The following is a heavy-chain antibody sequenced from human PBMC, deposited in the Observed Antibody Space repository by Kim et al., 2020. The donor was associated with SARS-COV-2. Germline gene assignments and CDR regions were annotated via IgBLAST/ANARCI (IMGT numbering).Heavy chain of an antibody. CDR1: GGSISSSSYY. CDR3: ARVEFAAAHYYYYGMDV. J-gene: IGHJ6*02. V-gene: IGHV4-39*01. D-gene: IGHD6-13*01. CDR2: IYYSGST. Sequence: SETLSLTCTVSGGSISSSSYYWGWIRQPPGKGLEWIGSIYYSGSTYYNPSIKSRVTISVDTSKNQFSLKLSSVTAADTAVYYCARVEFAAAHYYYYGMDVWGQGTTVTVSS.